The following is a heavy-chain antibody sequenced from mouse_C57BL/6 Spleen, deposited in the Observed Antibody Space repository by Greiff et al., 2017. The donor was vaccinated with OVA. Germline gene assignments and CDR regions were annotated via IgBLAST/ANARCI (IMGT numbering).Heavy chain of an antibody. Sequence: LKESGPGILQSSQTLSLTCSFSGFSLSTSGMGVSWIRQPSGKGLEWLAHIYWDDDKRYNPSLKSRLTISKDTSRNQVFLKITSVDTADTATYYCARSSIYDGYYEGSWFAYWGQGTLVTVSA. CDR3: ARSSIYDGYYEGSWFAY. V-gene: IGHV8-12*01. CDR1: GFSLSTSGMG. J-gene: IGHJ3*01. D-gene: IGHD2-3*01. CDR2: IYWDDDK.